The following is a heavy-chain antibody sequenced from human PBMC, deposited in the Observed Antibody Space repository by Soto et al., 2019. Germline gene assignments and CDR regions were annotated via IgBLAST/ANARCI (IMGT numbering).Heavy chain of an antibody. V-gene: IGHV3-7*03. Sequence: GGSLRLSCAASGFTFSSYWMSWVRQAPGKGLEWVANIKQDGSEKYYVDSVKGRFTSSRDSAKNSLYLQMNSLRAEDTAVYYCAGKYYGGYCWFDPWGQGTLVTVPQ. CDR3: AGKYYGGYCWFDP. CDR1: GFTFSSYW. CDR2: IKQDGSEK. J-gene: IGHJ5*02. D-gene: IGHD4-17*01.